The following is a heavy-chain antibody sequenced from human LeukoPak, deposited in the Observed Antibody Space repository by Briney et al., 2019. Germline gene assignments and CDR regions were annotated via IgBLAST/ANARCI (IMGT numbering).Heavy chain of an antibody. V-gene: IGHV3-21*01. D-gene: IGHD2-2*01. J-gene: IGHJ4*02. Sequence: GGSLRLSCAASGFTFSSYSMNWVRQAPGKGLEWVSSISSGSSYIYYADSVKGRFTISRDNAKNSLYLQMNSLRAEDTAVYYCARDEGYCSSTSCYSDYWGQGTLVTVSS. CDR2: ISSGSSYI. CDR3: ARDEGYCSSTSCYSDY. CDR1: GFTFSSYS.